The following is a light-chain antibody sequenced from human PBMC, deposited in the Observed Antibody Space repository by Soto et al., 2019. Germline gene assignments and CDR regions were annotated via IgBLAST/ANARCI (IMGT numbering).Light chain of an antibody. Sequence: QSALTQPASVSGSPGQSIAISCTGTSSDVGAYNSLSWYQQHPGKAPKLMIYEVNSRPSGVSDRFSGSKSGNTASLTISGLQAEDEADYYCSSYTSSNTLLFGGGTQLTVL. CDR3: SSYTSSNTLL. CDR1: SSDVGAYNS. V-gene: IGLV2-14*01. J-gene: IGLJ2*01. CDR2: EVN.